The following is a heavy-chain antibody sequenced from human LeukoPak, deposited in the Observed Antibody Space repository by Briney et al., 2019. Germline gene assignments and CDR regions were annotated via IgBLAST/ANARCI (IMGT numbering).Heavy chain of an antibody. CDR3: ARHLFRDYDSQD. CDR1: GGSFSGYY. Sequence: SETLSLTCADYGGSFSGYYWSWIRQPPGKGLEWIGSIYYSGSTYYNPSLKSRVTISVDTSKNQFSLKLSSVTAADTAVYYCARHLFRDYDSQDWGQGTLVTVSS. J-gene: IGHJ4*02. D-gene: IGHD3-22*01. CDR2: IYYSGST. V-gene: IGHV4-34*01.